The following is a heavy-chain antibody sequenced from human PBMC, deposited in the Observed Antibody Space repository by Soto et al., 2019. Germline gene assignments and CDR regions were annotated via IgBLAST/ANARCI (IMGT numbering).Heavy chain of an antibody. D-gene: IGHD3-3*01. CDR2: IYWNDDK. V-gene: IGHV2-5*01. CDR3: AHSNVPKTYYDFWSEFGY. Sequence: CGPPLANPTRTLTLTCPFSGFSLIPSGVGVGWTRQPPGTALEWLALIYWNDDKRYSPSLKSRLTITKDTSKNQVVLTMTKMDPVDTATYYGAHSNVPKTYYDFWSEFGYWGHGTMVTVSS. J-gene: IGHJ4*01. CDR1: GFSLIPSGVG.